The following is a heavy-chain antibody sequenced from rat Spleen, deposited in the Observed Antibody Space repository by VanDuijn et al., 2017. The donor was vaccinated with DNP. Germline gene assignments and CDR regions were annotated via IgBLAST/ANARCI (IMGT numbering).Heavy chain of an antibody. Sequence: EVQLQESGPGLVKPSQSLSLTCSVTGYSITSNYWAWIRKFPGNKMEWIGHISYRGSTSYHPSLKSRISITRDTSKNQFFLQLNSVTTEDTATYYCTRYLYHGYTYDVFDYWGQGVMVTVSS. D-gene: IGHD1-9*01. CDR3: TRYLYHGYTYDVFDY. CDR1: GYSITSNY. CDR2: ISYRGST. J-gene: IGHJ2*01. V-gene: IGHV3-1*01.